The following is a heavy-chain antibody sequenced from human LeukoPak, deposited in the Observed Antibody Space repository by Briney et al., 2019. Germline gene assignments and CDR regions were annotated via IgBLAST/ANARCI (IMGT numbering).Heavy chain of an antibody. CDR1: GFTITNFE. CDR2: ISYSGSTT. V-gene: IGHV3-48*03. Sequence: GGSLRLSCAATGFTITNFEMNWVRQAPGKGLEWVSYISYSGSTTSYADSVKGRFTISRDNAKNSLYLQMNSLRAEDTAVYYCARAGPPAFDLWGQGTLVTVSS. J-gene: IGHJ5*02. CDR3: ARAGPPAFDL.